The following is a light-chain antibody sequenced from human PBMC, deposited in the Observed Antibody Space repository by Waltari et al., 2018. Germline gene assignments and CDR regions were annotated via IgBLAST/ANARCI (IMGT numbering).Light chain of an antibody. V-gene: IGLV3-1*01. CDR3: QAWDSSTVV. Sequence: SYELTQPPSVSVSPGQTASITCSGAKLGDKYPGWYQQKPGQSPVLVIYQDSKRPSGIPERFSGSNSGNTATLTISGTQAMDEADYYCQAWDSSTVVFGGGTKLTVL. CDR2: QDS. CDR1: KLGDKY. J-gene: IGLJ2*01.